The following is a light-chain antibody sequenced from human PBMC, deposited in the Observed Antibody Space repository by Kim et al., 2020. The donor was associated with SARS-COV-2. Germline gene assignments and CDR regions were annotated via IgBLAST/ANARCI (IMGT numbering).Light chain of an antibody. J-gene: IGKJ2*01. V-gene: IGKV3-15*01. CDR1: QSVSNS. CDR3: QQSNNWPYT. Sequence: GSLGGRATLSCTASQSVSNSVAWYQQRPGQAPRLLIFGASTRATGIPARFSGGGSGTEFTLTITSLQSEDFAVYFCQQSNNWPYTFGQGTKLEI. CDR2: GAS.